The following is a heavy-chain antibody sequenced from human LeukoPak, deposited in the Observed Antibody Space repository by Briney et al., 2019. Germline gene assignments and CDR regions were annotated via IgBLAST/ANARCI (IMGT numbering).Heavy chain of an antibody. CDR2: INPNSGGT. CDR3: ARDITGYSSSSFDP. Sequence: ASVKVSCKASGYTFTGYYMHWVRQAPGQGLEWMGWINPNSGGTNYAQKFQGRVTMTRDTSISTAYMELSRLRSDDTAVYYCARDITGYSSSSFDPWGQGTLVTVSS. D-gene: IGHD6-6*01. V-gene: IGHV1-2*02. CDR1: GYTFTGYY. J-gene: IGHJ5*02.